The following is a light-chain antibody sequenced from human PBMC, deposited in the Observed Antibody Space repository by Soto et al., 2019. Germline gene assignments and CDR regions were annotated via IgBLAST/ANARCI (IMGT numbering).Light chain of an antibody. CDR3: QQYGSSPSWT. CDR2: GAS. J-gene: IGKJ1*01. V-gene: IGKV3-20*01. CDR1: QSVSSSY. Sequence: ESVLTQSPGTLSLSPGERATLSCRASQSVSSSYLAWYQQNPGQAPRLLIYGASSRATGIPDRFSGSGSGTDFTLTISRLEPEDFAVYYCQQYGSSPSWTFGQGTKVDI.